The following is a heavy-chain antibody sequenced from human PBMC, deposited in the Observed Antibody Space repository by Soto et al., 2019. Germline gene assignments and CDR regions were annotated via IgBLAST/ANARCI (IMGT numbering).Heavy chain of an antibody. Sequence: PGESLKISCKGSGYSYTSYWIGWVRQRPGRGLEWIRIINPAESETTHSPAFQGQVTIAADRSTSTAFLQWSSLKASDTAMYYCVRRADGRPGDGYYYVALDVWGQGTTVTVSS. CDR2: INPAESET. CDR1: GYSYTSYW. V-gene: IGHV5-51*01. CDR3: VRRADGRPGDGYYYVALDV. D-gene: IGHD6-6*01. J-gene: IGHJ6*02.